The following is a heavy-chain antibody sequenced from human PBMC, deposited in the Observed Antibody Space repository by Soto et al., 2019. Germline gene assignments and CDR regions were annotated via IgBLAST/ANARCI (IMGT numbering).Heavy chain of an antibody. V-gene: IGHV1-3*05. J-gene: IGHJ6*02. CDR2: INAGNGNT. CDR3: TSSRIPYGDYGSYYYGMDV. CDR1: GYTFTSYA. D-gene: IGHD4-17*01. Sequence: QVQLVQSGAEEKKPGASVKVSCKASGYTFTSYAMHWVRQAPGQRLEWMGWINAGNGNTKYSQKFQGSVTITRYTSASTAYMELSSLRSEDTAVYYRTSSRIPYGDYGSYYYGMDVWGQGTTVTVSS.